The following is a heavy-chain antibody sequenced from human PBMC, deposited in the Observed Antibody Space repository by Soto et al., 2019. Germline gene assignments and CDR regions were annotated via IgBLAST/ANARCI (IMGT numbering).Heavy chain of an antibody. CDR3: TRDRGGYNWNSYYYYGMDV. CDR2: IYYSGST. CDR1: GGSISSGGYY. J-gene: IGHJ6*02. Sequence: SETLSLTCTVSGGSISSGGYYWSWIRQHPGKGLEWIGYIYYSGSTYYNPSLKSRVTISVDTSKNQFSLKLRSVTAADTAVYYCTRDRGGYNWNSYYYYGMDVWGQGTTVTVSS. D-gene: IGHD1-7*01. V-gene: IGHV4-31*03.